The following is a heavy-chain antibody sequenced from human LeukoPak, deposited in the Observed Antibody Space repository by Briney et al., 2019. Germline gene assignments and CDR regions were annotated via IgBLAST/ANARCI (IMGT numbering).Heavy chain of an antibody. J-gene: IGHJ3*02. Sequence: ASVKVSCKVSGYTLTELSMHWVRQAPGKGLEWMGGFDPEDGETIYAQKFQGRVTMTEDTSTDTAYMELSSLRGEDTALYFCAKADSGGSSDHAFDIWGQGTMVAVSS. D-gene: IGHD4-23*01. CDR1: GYTLTELS. CDR3: AKADSGGSSDHAFDI. V-gene: IGHV1-24*01. CDR2: FDPEDGET.